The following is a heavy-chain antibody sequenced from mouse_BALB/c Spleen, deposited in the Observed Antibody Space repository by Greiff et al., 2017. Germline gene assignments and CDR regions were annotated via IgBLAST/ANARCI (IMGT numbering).Heavy chain of an antibody. V-gene: IGHV1-14*01. CDR2: INPYNDGT. Sequence: EVKLMESGPELVKPGASVKMSCTASGYTFTSYVMHWVKQKPGQGLEWIGYINPYNDGTKYNEKFKGKATLTSDKSSSTAYMELSSLTSEDSAVYYCARFGGFTYYYAMDYWGQGTSVTVSS. J-gene: IGHJ4*01. CDR1: GYTFTSYV. CDR3: ARFGGFTYYYAMDY.